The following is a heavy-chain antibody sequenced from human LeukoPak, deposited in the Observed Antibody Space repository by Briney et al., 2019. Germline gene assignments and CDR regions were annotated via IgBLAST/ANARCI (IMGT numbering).Heavy chain of an antibody. CDR3: ARHTAEKYNWFDR. J-gene: IGHJ5*02. D-gene: IGHD5-24*01. CDR1: GGSISNYY. V-gene: IGHV4-59*08. CDR2: IYYSGST. Sequence: SETLSLTCTVSGGSISNYYWSWIRQPPGKGLEWIGYIYYSGSTNYNPSLKSRVTISVDTSKNQFSLKLSSVTAADTAVYYCARHTAEKYNWFDRWGQGTLVTVSS.